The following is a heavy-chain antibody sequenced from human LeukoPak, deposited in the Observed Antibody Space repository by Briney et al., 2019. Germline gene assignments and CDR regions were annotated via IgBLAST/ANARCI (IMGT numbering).Heavy chain of an antibody. J-gene: IGHJ5*02. CDR2: IYYSGST. CDR3: ARARGYYGSGSYYNGDWFDP. CDR1: GASISSSSYY. V-gene: IGHV4-61*01. D-gene: IGHD3-10*01. Sequence: SETLSLTCTVSGASISSSSYYWSWIRQPPGKGLEWIGYIYYSGSTNYNPSLKSRVTISVDTSKNQFSLKLSSVTAADTAVYYCARARGYYGSGSYYNGDWFDPWGQGTLVTVSS.